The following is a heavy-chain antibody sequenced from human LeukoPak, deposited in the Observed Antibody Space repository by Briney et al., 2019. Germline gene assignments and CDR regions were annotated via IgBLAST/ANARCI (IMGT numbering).Heavy chain of an antibody. CDR2: IYHSGST. Sequence: SVTLSFTCAGSGYSISSGYYWGWIREPPGKWLEWIGSIYHSGSTYYNPSLKSRVTISVDTSKNQYSLRLSSVTAADTAVYYCARGLRGSSYYFDYWGQGTLVTVSS. D-gene: IGHD6-13*01. V-gene: IGHV4-38-2*01. CDR1: GYSISSGYY. CDR3: ARGLRGSSYYFDY. J-gene: IGHJ4*02.